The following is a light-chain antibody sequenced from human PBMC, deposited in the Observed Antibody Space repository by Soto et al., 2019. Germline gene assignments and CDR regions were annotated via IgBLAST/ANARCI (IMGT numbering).Light chain of an antibody. V-gene: IGKV1-27*01. CDR3: QKYTNVPT. CDR1: QGISNY. CDR2: AAS. J-gene: IGKJ4*01. Sequence: DIQMTQSPSSLSASVGDRVTITCRASQGISNYLAWYQQIPGKVPKLLISAASTLQSVVPSRFSGSGSGTDFTLTISSLQPEDVATYYCQKYTNVPTFGGGNKVEIK.